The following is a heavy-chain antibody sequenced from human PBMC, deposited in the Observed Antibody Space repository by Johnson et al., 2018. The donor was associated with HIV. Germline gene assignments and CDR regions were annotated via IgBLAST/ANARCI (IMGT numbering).Heavy chain of an antibody. CDR2: IGTAGDT. J-gene: IGHJ3*02. D-gene: IGHD6-6*01. CDR3: ARGRIAARPI. V-gene: IGHV3-13*01. CDR1: GFTFDDYG. Sequence: ASGFTFDDYGMSWVRQAPGKGLEWVSAIGTAGDTYYPGSVKGRFTISRDNSKNTLYLQMNSLRAEDTAVYYCARGRIAARPIWGQVTMVTVSS.